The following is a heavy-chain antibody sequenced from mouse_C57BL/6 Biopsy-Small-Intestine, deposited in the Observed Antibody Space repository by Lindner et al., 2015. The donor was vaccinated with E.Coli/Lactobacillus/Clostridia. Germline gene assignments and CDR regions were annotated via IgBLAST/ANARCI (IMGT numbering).Heavy chain of an antibody. CDR1: GYTFTDYN. CDR3: ARYYYGSSYDAMDY. D-gene: IGHD1-1*01. J-gene: IGHJ4*01. CDR2: INPNNGGT. V-gene: IGHV1-22*01. Sequence: EVQLQESGPELVKPGASVKMSCKASGYTFTDYNMHWVKQSHGKSLEWIGYINPNNGGTSYNQKFKGKVTLTVNKSSSTAYMELRSLTSEDSAVYYCARYYYGSSYDAMDYWGQGTSVTVSS.